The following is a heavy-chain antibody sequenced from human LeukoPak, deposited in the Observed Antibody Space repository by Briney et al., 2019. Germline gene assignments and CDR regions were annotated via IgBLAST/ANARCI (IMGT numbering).Heavy chain of an antibody. CDR2: ISYDGSNK. J-gene: IGHJ4*02. D-gene: IGHD2-2*01. V-gene: IGHV3-30*04. Sequence: GGSLRLSCAASGFTFDDYAMHWVRQAPGKGLEWVAVISYDGSNKYYADSVKGRFTISRDNSKNTLYLQMNSLRAEDTAVYYCARGRKYCSSTSCYLLDYWGQGTLVTVSS. CDR1: GFTFDDYA. CDR3: ARGRKYCSSTSCYLLDY.